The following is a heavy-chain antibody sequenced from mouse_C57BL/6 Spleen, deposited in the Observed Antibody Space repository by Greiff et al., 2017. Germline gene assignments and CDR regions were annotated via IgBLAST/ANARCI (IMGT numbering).Heavy chain of an antibody. Sequence: VKLMESGPGLVQPSQSLSITCTVSGFSLTSYGVHWVRQSPGKGLEWLGVIWRGGSTDYNAAFMSRLSITKDNSNSQVFFKMNSLQADDTAIYYCAKTGDAFAYWGQGTLVTVSA. CDR2: IWRGGST. J-gene: IGHJ3*01. CDR1: GFSLTSYG. CDR3: AKTGDAFAY. V-gene: IGHV2-5*01. D-gene: IGHD3-3*01.